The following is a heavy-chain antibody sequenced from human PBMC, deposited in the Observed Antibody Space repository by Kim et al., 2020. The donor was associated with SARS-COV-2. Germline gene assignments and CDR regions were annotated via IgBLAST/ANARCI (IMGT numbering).Heavy chain of an antibody. D-gene: IGHD2-2*01. J-gene: IGHJ6*02. CDR1: GYSFTSYW. CDR2: IYPGDSDT. CDR3: ARQGFVVVPAASLEQEAYYYYGMDG. Sequence: GESLKISCKGSGYSFTSYWIGWVRQMPGKGLEWMGIIYPGDSDTRYSPSFQGQVTISADKSISTAYLQWSSLKASDTAMYYCARQGFVVVPAASLEQEAYYYYGMDGWGQGTTVPVSS. V-gene: IGHV5-51*01.